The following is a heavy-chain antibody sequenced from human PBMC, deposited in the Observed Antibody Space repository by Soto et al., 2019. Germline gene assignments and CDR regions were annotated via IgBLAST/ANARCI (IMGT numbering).Heavy chain of an antibody. V-gene: IGHV4-34*01. J-gene: IGHJ4*02. CDR3: VRSDILTGYTY. CDR2: INQSGST. CDR1: GGSFSGYY. Sequence: SETLSLTCAVYGGSFSGYYWSWIRQPPGKGLEWIGEINQSGSTNYNPSLKSRVIISVDSSKNQFSLKLSSVTAADTAVYYCVRSDILTGYTYWGQGTLVTVSS. D-gene: IGHD3-9*01.